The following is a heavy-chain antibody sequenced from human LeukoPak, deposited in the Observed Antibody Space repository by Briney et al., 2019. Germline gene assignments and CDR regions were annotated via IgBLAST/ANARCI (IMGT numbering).Heavy chain of an antibody. J-gene: IGHJ5*02. CDR1: GYSFTSYW. CDR3: ARTYDSSGYQFDP. Sequence: GGSLKISCKGSGYSFTSYWIGWVRQMPGKGLEWMGIIYPGDSDTRYSPSFQGQVTISADKSISTAYLQWSSLKASDTAMYYCARTYDSSGYQFDPWGQGTLVTVSS. D-gene: IGHD3-22*01. V-gene: IGHV5-51*01. CDR2: IYPGDSDT.